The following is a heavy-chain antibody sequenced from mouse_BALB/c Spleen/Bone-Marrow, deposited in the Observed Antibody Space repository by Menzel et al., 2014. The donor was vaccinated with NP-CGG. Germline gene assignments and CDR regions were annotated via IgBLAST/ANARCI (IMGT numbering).Heavy chain of an antibody. D-gene: IGHD4-1*01. Sequence: VQLQQSGAELVRPGASVKLSCKASGYTFTSYWINLVKQRPGQGLEWIGNIYPSDSYTNYNQKFKDKATLTVDKSSSTAYMQLSSPTSEDSAVYYCTTGAYWGQGTLVTVSA. CDR1: GYTFTSYW. CDR2: IYPSDSYT. J-gene: IGHJ3*01. CDR3: TTGAY. V-gene: IGHV1-69*02.